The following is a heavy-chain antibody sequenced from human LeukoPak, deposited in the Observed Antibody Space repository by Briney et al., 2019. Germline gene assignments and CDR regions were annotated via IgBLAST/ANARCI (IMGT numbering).Heavy chain of an antibody. D-gene: IGHD2-8*02. J-gene: IGHJ6*02. Sequence: ASVKVSCNASGYTFTSYAMIWVRQAPGQGLEWMGWINTNTGNPTYAQGFTGRFVFSLDTSVSTAYLQISSLKAEDTAVYYCARDPGGAYYYYGMDVWGQGTTVTVSS. CDR1: GYTFTSYA. V-gene: IGHV7-4-1*02. CDR2: INTNTGNP. CDR3: ARDPGGAYYYYGMDV.